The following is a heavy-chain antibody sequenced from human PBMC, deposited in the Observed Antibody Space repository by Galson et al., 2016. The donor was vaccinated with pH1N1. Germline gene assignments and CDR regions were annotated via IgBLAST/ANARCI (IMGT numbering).Heavy chain of an antibody. CDR3: VRRVVGELLGNWFDP. V-gene: IGHV4-39*01. J-gene: IGHJ5*02. D-gene: IGHD3-10*01. CDR1: GDPISSSSYY. Sequence: ETLSLTCTVSGDPISSSSYYWGWIRQPPGKGLEWIGSMYYSGSSYYNPSLKSRVTISVDTSKNQFSLKLSSVTAADTAVYYCVRRVVGELLGNWFDPWGQGTLVTVSS. CDR2: MYYSGSS.